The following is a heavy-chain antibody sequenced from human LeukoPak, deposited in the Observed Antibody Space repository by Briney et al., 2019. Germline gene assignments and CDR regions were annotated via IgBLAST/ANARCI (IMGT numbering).Heavy chain of an antibody. CDR1: GYTFTSYG. Sequence: ASVKVSCKASGYTFTSYGISWVRQAPGQGLEWMGWISAYNGNTNYAQKLQGRVTMTTDTSTSTTYMELRSLRSDDTAVYYCARDPSLPPSPTDYYDSSGYYPSWGQGTLVTVSS. CDR2: ISAYNGNT. D-gene: IGHD3-22*01. J-gene: IGHJ5*02. CDR3: ARDPSLPPSPTDYYDSSGYYPS. V-gene: IGHV1-18*01.